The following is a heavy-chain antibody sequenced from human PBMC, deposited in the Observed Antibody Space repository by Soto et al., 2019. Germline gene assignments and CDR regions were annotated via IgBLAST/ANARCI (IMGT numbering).Heavy chain of an antibody. D-gene: IGHD3-9*01. V-gene: IGHV4-39*01. Sequence: PSETLSLTCTVSGDSISSSSYYWGWIRQPPGKGLEWIGSIYYSGSTYYNPSLKSRVTISVDTSKNQFSLKLSSVTAADTAVYYCARHIYDILTGYYHSPSWFDPWGQGTLVTVSS. CDR1: GDSISSSSYY. J-gene: IGHJ5*02. CDR3: ARHIYDILTGYYHSPSWFDP. CDR2: IYYSGST.